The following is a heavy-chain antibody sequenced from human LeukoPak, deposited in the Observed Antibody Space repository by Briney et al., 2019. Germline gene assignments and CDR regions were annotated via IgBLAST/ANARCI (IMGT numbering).Heavy chain of an antibody. Sequence: SGPTLVKPTQTLTLTCTFSGFSLTTDAVVVGWVRQPPGKAPEWLTFIYGNNDKRYSPSLNSRLTITKDTSKNQVVLTMTDMAFVDTATYYCVHRTTVTSADDWGQGTLVTVSS. CDR1: GFSLTTDAVV. V-gene: IGHV2-5*01. CDR3: VHRTTVTSADD. J-gene: IGHJ4*02. CDR2: IYGNNDK. D-gene: IGHD4-17*01.